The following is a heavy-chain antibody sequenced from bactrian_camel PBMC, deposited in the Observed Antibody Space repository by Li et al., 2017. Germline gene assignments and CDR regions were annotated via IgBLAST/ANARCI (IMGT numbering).Heavy chain of an antibody. J-gene: IGHJ4*01. Sequence: VQLVESGGGLVQPGGSLRLSCASGFTVSSVYMTWVRQTPGKGLEWVSTISANGKPYYADSVKGRFTISRDNAKNTVYLQLNSLKTEDMAMYYCAKDSPLAYGFVDNWGQGTQVTVS. CDR2: ISANGKP. V-gene: IGHV3-2*01. CDR3: AKDSPLAYGFVDN. D-gene: IGHD5*01. CDR1: GFTVSSVY.